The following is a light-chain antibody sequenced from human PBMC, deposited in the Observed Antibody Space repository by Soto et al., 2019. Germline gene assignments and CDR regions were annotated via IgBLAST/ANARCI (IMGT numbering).Light chain of an antibody. CDR3: QLYGSSPEGT. CDR2: GPS. V-gene: IGKV3-20*01. Sequence: EPVLTQSTATLCLSAGERESLYCGASQSVSSYLAWYQQKPGQAPRLLIYGPSSRATGIQDRFSGSGSRTRFTRTICGLEPEDFAVYYCQLYGSSPEGTFGQGTRLEIK. CDR1: QSVSSY. J-gene: IGKJ5*01.